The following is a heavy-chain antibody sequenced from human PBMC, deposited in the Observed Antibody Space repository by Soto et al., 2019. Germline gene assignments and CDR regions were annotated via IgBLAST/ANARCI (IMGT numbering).Heavy chain of an antibody. D-gene: IGHD3-16*01. CDR1: GFTFSSYA. CDR2: ISGSGGST. V-gene: IGHV3-23*01. J-gene: IGHJ4*02. CDR3: AKVRSPFTFGGVIDFDY. Sequence: GGSLRLSCAASGFTFSSYAMSWVRQAPGKGLEWVSAISGSGGSTYYADSVKGRFTISRDNSKNTLYLQMKNLRAEHTAVYYFAKVRSPFTFGGVIDFDYWGQGSRVTVAS.